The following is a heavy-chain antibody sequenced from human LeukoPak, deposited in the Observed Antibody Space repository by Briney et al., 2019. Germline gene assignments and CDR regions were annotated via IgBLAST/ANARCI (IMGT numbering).Heavy chain of an antibody. J-gene: IGHJ4*02. CDR2: IYYSGST. CDR3: ARQYSYGKLGYFDY. V-gene: IGHV4-39*07. CDR1: GGSISSGTYY. D-gene: IGHD5-18*01. Sequence: SETLSLTCTVSGGSISSGTYYWAWIRQPPGKGLEWIGNIYYSGSTYYNPSLESRVTMSLDTSKNQFSLKLSSVTAADTAVYYCARQYSYGKLGYFDYWGQGTLVTVSS.